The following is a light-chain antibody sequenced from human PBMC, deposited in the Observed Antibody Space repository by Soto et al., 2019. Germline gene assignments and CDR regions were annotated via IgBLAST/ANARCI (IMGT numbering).Light chain of an antibody. CDR2: EVS. CDR3: GSYSGSIYV. CDR1: SSDVVGYEF. V-gene: IGLV2-14*01. J-gene: IGLJ1*01. Sequence: QSVLTQPASVSGSPGQSITISCTGTSSDVVGYEFVSWYQQHPGKAPKLMIYEVSNRPSGVSSRFSVSKSGNTASLTISGLQAEVEADYYCGSYSGSIYVFGTGTKVNV.